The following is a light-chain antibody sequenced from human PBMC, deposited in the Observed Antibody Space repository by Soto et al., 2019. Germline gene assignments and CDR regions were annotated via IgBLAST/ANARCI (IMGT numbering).Light chain of an antibody. J-gene: IGKJ1*01. CDR1: QSVSIT. Sequence: EIVMTQSPGTVSVFPGETFTLSCRASQSVSITLAWYQQKPGQAPRLLIYGASTRAIGIPARFSGSGSGTEFTLTISSLQSEDFAVYYCQQYNNWPRTFGQGTRWIS. CDR2: GAS. CDR3: QQYNNWPRT. V-gene: IGKV3-15*01.